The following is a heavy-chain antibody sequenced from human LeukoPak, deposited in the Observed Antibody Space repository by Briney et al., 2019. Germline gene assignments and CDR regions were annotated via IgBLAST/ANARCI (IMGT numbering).Heavy chain of an antibody. Sequence: GASVKVSCKASGGTFSSYAISWVRQAPGQGLEWMGGIIPIFGTANYAQKFQGRVTITADESTSTAYMELSSLRSEDTAVYYCARDRRRRDGYNYFDYWGQGTLVTVSS. D-gene: IGHD5-24*01. J-gene: IGHJ4*02. CDR1: GGTFSSYA. CDR3: ARDRRRRDGYNYFDY. CDR2: IIPIFGTA. V-gene: IGHV1-69*13.